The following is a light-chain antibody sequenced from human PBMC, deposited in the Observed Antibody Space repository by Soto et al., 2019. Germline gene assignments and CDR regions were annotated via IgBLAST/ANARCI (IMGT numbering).Light chain of an antibody. CDR3: QQSFTTPPYT. J-gene: IGKJ2*01. Sequence: DIRMTQSPSSLSASVGDRVTITCRASRNISIFLNWYQQRPGKAPKLLIYAASSFLSGVPSRFSGSGSGTDFTLTISSLQVDDFATYFCQQSFTTPPYTFGQGTKLDIK. V-gene: IGKV1-39*01. CDR2: AAS. CDR1: RNISIF.